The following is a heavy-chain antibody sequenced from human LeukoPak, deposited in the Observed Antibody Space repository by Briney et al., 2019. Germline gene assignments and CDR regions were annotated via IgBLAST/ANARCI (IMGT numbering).Heavy chain of an antibody. Sequence: GESLKISCKGSGYSFTSYWIGWVRQMPGKGLEWMGIIYPGDSDTRYSPSFQGPVTISADKSISTAYLQWSSLKASDTAMYYCARREYNWNDVNPFDYWGQGTLVTVSS. CDR1: GYSFTSYW. V-gene: IGHV5-51*01. D-gene: IGHD1-1*01. CDR3: ARREYNWNDVNPFDY. CDR2: IYPGDSDT. J-gene: IGHJ4*02.